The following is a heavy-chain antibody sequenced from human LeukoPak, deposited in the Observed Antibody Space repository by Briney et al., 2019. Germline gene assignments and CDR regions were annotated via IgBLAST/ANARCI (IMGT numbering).Heavy chain of an antibody. J-gene: IGHJ4*02. CDR3: TRRTGPLNDYFDY. CDR2: ISGSGGST. D-gene: IGHD3/OR15-3a*01. CDR1: GFTFSSYA. V-gene: IGHV3-23*01. Sequence: GGSLRLSCAASGFTFSSYAMSWVRQAPGKGLEWVSAISGSGGSTYYADSVKGRFTISRDDSKNTAYLQMNSLKTEDTAVYYCTRRTGPLNDYFDYWGQGTLVTVSS.